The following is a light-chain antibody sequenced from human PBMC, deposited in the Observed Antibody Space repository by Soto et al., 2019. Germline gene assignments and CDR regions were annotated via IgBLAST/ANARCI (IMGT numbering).Light chain of an antibody. Sequence: IVLTQSPGTPYLSPGERATLSWRASQSVSNKYLALYQQKPGQAPRLLIYGASNRATGIPARFSGSGSGTDFTPTISRLEDQDDAVYYCQQYGGSTTTFGQGTKVDIK. V-gene: IGKV3-20*01. CDR1: QSVSNKY. CDR3: QQYGGSTTT. CDR2: GAS. J-gene: IGKJ1*01.